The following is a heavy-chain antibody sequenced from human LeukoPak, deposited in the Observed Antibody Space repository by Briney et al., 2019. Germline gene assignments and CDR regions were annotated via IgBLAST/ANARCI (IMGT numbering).Heavy chain of an antibody. Sequence: TSETLSLTCTVSGGFISSGGYYWSWIRQPPGKGLEWIGYIYYSGSTYYNPSLKSRVTISVDTSKNQFSLKLSSVTAADTAVYYCARGNIRYFDWLLLFDYWGQGTLVTVSS. CDR2: IYYSGST. CDR3: ARGNIRYFDWLLLFDY. D-gene: IGHD3-9*01. CDR1: GGFISSGGYY. J-gene: IGHJ4*02. V-gene: IGHV4-30-4*08.